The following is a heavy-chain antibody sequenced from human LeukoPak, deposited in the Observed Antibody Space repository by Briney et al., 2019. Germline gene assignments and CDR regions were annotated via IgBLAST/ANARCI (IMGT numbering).Heavy chain of an antibody. J-gene: IGHJ4*02. CDR3: ARDGMRATGY. CDR2: IYDSGST. V-gene: IGHV4-39*02. CDR1: GGSIRSSYYY. D-gene: IGHD1-26*01. Sequence: SETLSLTCTVSGGSIRSSYYYWGWIRQPPGKGLEWIGSIYDSGSTYYNPSLKSRVTISVDTSKNQFSPKLNSVTAADTAVYYCARDGMRATGYWGQGTLVTVSS.